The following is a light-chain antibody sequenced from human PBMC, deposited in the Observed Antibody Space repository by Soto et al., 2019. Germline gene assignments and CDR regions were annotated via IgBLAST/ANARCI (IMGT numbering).Light chain of an antibody. Sequence: EIVMTQSPAYLSVSPGDGATLSCRASQSVASNVAWYQQKPGQGPRLLIHGASTRAAGVPARFSGSESGTDFTRTISSLQSEDFAVYYCQQYHNWPPQYTFGQGTKLQIK. CDR1: QSVASN. CDR2: GAS. V-gene: IGKV3-15*01. J-gene: IGKJ2*01. CDR3: QQYHNWPPQYT.